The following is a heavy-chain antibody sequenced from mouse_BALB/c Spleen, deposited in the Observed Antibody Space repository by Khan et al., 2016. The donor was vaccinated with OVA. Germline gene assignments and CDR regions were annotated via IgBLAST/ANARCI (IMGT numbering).Heavy chain of an antibody. CDR2: INPSSGYT. CDR1: GYTFTSYT. Sequence: VQLQQSGAELARPGASVKMSCKASGYTFTSYTIHWIKQRPGQGLEWIGYINPSSGYTNYNQKFKDKANLTANKSSTTAYMQLRSPPSDDSAVYYCARDGAYYRNDGWFAYWGQGTLVTVSA. CDR3: ARDGAYYRNDGWFAY. J-gene: IGHJ3*01. V-gene: IGHV1-4*01. D-gene: IGHD2-14*01.